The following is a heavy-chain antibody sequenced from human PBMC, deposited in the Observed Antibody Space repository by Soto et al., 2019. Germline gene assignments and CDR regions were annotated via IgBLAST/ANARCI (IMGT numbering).Heavy chain of an antibody. CDR2: ISHDGNAQ. CDR1: GFILSTYC. V-gene: IGHV3-30*03. J-gene: IGHJ5*02. Sequence: GGSLRLSCAASGFILSTYCIHWVRQAPCKGLEWVAMISHDGNAQYYVDSVKGRFSVSRDTSKNTLHLHMNSLRSEDTGLYHCARDYGPSNWYNWFHPSGQGTLVAVCS. D-gene: IGHD4-17*01. CDR3: ARDYGPSNWYNWFHP.